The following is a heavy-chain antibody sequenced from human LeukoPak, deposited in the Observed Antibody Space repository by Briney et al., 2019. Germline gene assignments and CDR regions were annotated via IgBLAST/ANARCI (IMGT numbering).Heavy chain of an antibody. CDR3: ARLRGYTVATA. CDR2: ISSGGSTI. D-gene: IGHD5-12*01. Sequence: VGSLRPSCAASGFIFSSYGKNWVRQAPGKGLEWFSYISSGGSTIYYADSVKGRFTISRDNSKNSLYLQMNSLRAEDTAVYYCARLRGYTVATAWGQGTLVTVSS. V-gene: IGHV3-48*03. CDR1: GFIFSSYG. J-gene: IGHJ5*02.